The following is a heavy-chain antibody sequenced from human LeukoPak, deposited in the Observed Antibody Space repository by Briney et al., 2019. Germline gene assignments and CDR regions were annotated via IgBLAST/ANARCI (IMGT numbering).Heavy chain of an antibody. CDR1: GYNFNTYG. CDR2: ISGYNGDT. V-gene: IGHV1-18*01. D-gene: IGHD3-3*01. CDR3: AGVGIYGVVIMFAY. Sequence: ASVKVSCKAVGYNFNTYGISWVRQAPGQGLEWMGWISGYNGDTKYAQKFQDRFTMSTDSSTSTAYMELRSLRSDDTGVYYCAGVGIYGVVIMFAYWGPGTLVTVSA. J-gene: IGHJ4*02.